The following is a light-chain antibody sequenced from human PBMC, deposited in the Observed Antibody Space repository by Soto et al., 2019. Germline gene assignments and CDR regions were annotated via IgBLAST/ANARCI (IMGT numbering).Light chain of an antibody. J-gene: IGLJ2*01. CDR3: SSYTTKSTVPVI. Sequence: QSVLTQPASVSGSPGQSITISCTGTSDDIGAYNFVSWYQQHPDKAPKLIISEVSNRPSGISNRFSGSKSGNTASLTISGLQAEDEADYYCSSYTTKSTVPVIFGGGTKVTV. V-gene: IGLV2-14*01. CDR2: EVS. CDR1: SDDIGAYNF.